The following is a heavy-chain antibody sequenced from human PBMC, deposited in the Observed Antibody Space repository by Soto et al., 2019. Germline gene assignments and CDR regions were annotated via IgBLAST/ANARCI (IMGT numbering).Heavy chain of an antibody. Sequence: EVQLVESGGGLVQPGGSLGLSCAGSGFTFSGYWMHWVRQAPGKGPVWVSRLNPNGTFTTNADSVKGRFTISRDNAKNTVYLQMNSLRADDTAVYYCARGVTSTTYWGLFYNWGQGTLVTVSS. J-gene: IGHJ4*02. V-gene: IGHV3-74*01. CDR3: ARGVTSTTYWGLFYN. D-gene: IGHD4-17*01. CDR2: LNPNGTFT. CDR1: GFTFSGYW.